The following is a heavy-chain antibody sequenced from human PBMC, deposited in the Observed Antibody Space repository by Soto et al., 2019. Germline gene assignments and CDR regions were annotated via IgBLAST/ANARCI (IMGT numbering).Heavy chain of an antibody. Sequence: QITLKESGPTLVKPTQTLTLTCTFSGFSLSTSGVGVGWIRQPPGKALEWLALIYWDDDKRYSPSLKSRLTITKDTSKTQVVLTMTNMDPVDTATYYYAHSPTMVRGGGAFDIWGQGTMVTVSS. CDR2: IYWDDDK. J-gene: IGHJ3*02. CDR1: GFSLSTSGVG. CDR3: AHSPTMVRGGGAFDI. D-gene: IGHD3-10*01. V-gene: IGHV2-5*02.